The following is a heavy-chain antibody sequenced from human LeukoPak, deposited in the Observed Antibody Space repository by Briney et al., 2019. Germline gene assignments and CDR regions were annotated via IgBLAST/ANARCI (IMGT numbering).Heavy chain of an antibody. CDR2: INPEGSEK. D-gene: IGHD5-18*01. J-gene: IGHJ4*02. V-gene: IGHV3-7*01. CDR3: ARDLAYSRLDY. Sequence: PPGGSLRLSCAVSGLTFSSSRMDWVRQAPGKGLEWVASINPEGSEKYSADSVKGRFTISRDNAKNSLYPQMDSLRVEDTAFYYCARDLAYSRLDYWGQGMLVTVSS. CDR1: GLTFSSSR.